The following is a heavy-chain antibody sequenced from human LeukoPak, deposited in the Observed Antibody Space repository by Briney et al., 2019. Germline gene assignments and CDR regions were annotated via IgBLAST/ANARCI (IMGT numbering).Heavy chain of an antibody. CDR1: GFTFSDYW. CDR3: ARDGFGTGSN. Sequence: GGSLRLSCAASGFTFSDYWMNWVRQAPGKGLEWVANIKQDGSEKNYVDSVKGRFIISRDNAKNSLYLQMNTLRADDTAVYYCARDGFGTGSNWGQGTLVTVSS. J-gene: IGHJ4*02. D-gene: IGHD3-16*01. CDR2: IKQDGSEK. V-gene: IGHV3-7*03.